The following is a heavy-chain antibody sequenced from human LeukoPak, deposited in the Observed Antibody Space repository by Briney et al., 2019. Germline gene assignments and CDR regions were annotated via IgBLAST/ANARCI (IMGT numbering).Heavy chain of an antibody. D-gene: IGHD1-26*01. CDR2: INQAGSER. V-gene: IGHV3-7*01. CDR1: GFTFSAFW. CDR3: ARDGCTSTTCTTLGGFNH. J-gene: IGHJ4*02. Sequence: PGGSLRLSCEASGFTFSAFWMSWVRQAPGQGLEWVASINQAGSERHFVDSVKGRFTISRDNARNSLFLQMDSLRDDDTGVYFCARDGCTSTTCTTLGGFNHGAQGTLVTVSS.